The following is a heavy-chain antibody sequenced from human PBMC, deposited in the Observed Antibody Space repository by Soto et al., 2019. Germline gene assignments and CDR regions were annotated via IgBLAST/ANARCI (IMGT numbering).Heavy chain of an antibody. V-gene: IGHV3-33*01. CDR1: GFNFSNFG. D-gene: IGHD6-13*01. J-gene: IGHJ6*02. CDR2: VWYDGSSK. CDR3: AREIDSNCDGMDV. Sequence: PGGSLRLSCEASGFNFSNFGMNWVRQAPGKGLEWVARVWYDGSSKYYVDSVKGRFTISRDNSKETVYLQMNSLRAEDTGVYYCAREIDSNCDGMDVWGQGTTVTVSS.